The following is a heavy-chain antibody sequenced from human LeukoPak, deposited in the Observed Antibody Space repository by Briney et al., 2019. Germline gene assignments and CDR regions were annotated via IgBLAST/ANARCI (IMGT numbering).Heavy chain of an antibody. CDR1: GYTFTGYY. CDR2: INPNSGGT. Sequence: GASVKVSCKASGYTFTGYYMHWVRQAPGQGLEWMGWINPNSGGTNYAQKFQGWVTMTRDTSISTAYMELSRLRSDDTAVYYCARTGGHSSGWSTNWFDPWGQGTLVTVSS. D-gene: IGHD6-19*01. V-gene: IGHV1-2*04. J-gene: IGHJ5*02. CDR3: ARTGGHSSGWSTNWFDP.